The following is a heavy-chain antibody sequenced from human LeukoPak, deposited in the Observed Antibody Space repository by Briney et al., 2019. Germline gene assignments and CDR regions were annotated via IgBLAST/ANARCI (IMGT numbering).Heavy chain of an antibody. J-gene: IGHJ4*02. V-gene: IGHV4-39*07. CDR2: IYYSGST. D-gene: IGHD2-2*01. Sequence: SETLSLTCTVSGGSISSSSYYWGWIRQPPGKGLEWIGSIYYSGSTYYNPSLKSRVTISVDTSKNQFSLKLSSVTAADTAVYYCARDWGSTSCYFDYWGQGTLVTVSS. CDR1: GGSISSSSYY. CDR3: ARDWGSTSCYFDY.